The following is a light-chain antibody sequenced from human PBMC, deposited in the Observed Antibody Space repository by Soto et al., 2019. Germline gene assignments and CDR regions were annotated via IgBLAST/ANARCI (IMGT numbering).Light chain of an antibody. CDR2: AVS. V-gene: IGLV2-14*03. CDR3: ISYTDRQSYL. J-gene: IGLJ1*01. CDR1: SSDIGSYNH. Sequence: QSLLTQPAYVSGSPGQSITISCSGTSSDIGSYNHVAWYQQFPGKSPKLMIYAVSDRPSGVSDRFSGSKSGITASLTISGLQTEDEADYYCISYTDRQSYLFGTGTKVTVL.